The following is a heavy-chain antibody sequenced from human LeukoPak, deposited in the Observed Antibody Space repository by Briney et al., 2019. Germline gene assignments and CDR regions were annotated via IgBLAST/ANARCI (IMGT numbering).Heavy chain of an antibody. D-gene: IGHD2-2*02. CDR2: ISYDGSNK. Sequence: GGSLRLSCAASGFTFSSYAMHWVRQAPGKGLEWVAVISYDGSNKYYADSVKGRFTISRDNSKNTLYLQMNSLRAEDTAVYYCAKDRCSSTSCYISWFDPWGQGTLVTVSS. CDR3: AKDRCSSTSCYISWFDP. J-gene: IGHJ5*02. CDR1: GFTFSSYA. V-gene: IGHV3-30-3*01.